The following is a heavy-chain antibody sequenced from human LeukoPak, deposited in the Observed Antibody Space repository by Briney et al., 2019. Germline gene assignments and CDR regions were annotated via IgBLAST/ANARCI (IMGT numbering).Heavy chain of an antibody. D-gene: IGHD4-17*01. V-gene: IGHV3-30-3*01. Sequence: PGRSLRLSCAASGFTFSSYAMHWVRQAPGKGLEWVAVISYDGSNKYYADSVKGRFTISRDNSKNTLYLQMSSLRAEDTAVYYCAREGPSGDYVSGYGMDVWGQGTTVTVSS. CDR2: ISYDGSNK. CDR1: GFTFSSYA. CDR3: AREGPSGDYVSGYGMDV. J-gene: IGHJ6*02.